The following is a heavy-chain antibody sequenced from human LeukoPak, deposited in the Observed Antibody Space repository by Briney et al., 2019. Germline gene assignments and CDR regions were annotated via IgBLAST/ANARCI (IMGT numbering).Heavy chain of an antibody. CDR1: GYTFTSYG. V-gene: IGHV1-18*01. CDR2: ISAYNGNT. CDR3: ARRNYYDFWSGYYIAAFPSFDY. D-gene: IGHD3-3*01. J-gene: IGHJ4*02. Sequence: ASVKVSCTASGYTFTSYGISWVRQAPGQGLEWMGWISAYNGNTNYAQKLQGRVTMTTDTSTSTAYMELRSLRSDDTAVYYCARRNYYDFWSGYYIAAFPSFDYWGQGTLVTVSS.